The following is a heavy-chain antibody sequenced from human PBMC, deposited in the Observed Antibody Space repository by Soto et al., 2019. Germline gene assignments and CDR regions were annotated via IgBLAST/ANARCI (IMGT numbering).Heavy chain of an antibody. CDR1: GFTFSSYW. D-gene: IGHD3-22*01. V-gene: IGHV3-7*04. Sequence: GSLRLYCAAPGFTFSSYWMSSGRQAPGKGLKWVANIKQDGSEKYYVDSVKGRFTISRDNAKNSLYLQMNSLRAEDTAVYYCARFYYDSSGYLPSPYYYYYGMDVWGQGT. J-gene: IGHJ6*02. CDR3: ARFYYDSSGYLPSPYYYYYGMDV. CDR2: IKQDGSEK.